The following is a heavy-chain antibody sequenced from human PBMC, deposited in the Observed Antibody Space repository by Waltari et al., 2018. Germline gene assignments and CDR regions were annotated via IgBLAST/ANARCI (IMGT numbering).Heavy chain of an antibody. J-gene: IGHJ6*02. V-gene: IGHV4-61*09. CDR3: ASALRAGAAAEYYYGMDV. Sequence: QVQLQESGPGLVKPSQTLSLTCTVSGGSISSGSSYWSWLRKPAGKGLEWIGYIYTSGSTNYNPSLKSRVTISVDTSKNQFSLKLSSVTAADTAVYYCASALRAGAAAEYYYGMDVWGQGTTVTVSS. CDR1: GGSISSGSSY. D-gene: IGHD6-13*01. CDR2: IYTSGST.